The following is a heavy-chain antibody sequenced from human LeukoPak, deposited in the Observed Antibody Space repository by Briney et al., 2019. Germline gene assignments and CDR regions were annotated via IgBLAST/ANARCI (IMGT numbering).Heavy chain of an antibody. CDR2: ISYDGSNK. CDR1: GFVFRNYF. Sequence: GGSLRLSCAASGFVFRNYFMSWVRQAPGKGLEWVAVISYDGSNKYYADSVKGRFTISRDNSKNTLYLQMNSLRAEDTAVYYCARDAQYYDFWSGYFDYWGQGTLVTVSS. V-gene: IGHV3-30-3*01. J-gene: IGHJ4*02. D-gene: IGHD3-3*01. CDR3: ARDAQYYDFWSGYFDY.